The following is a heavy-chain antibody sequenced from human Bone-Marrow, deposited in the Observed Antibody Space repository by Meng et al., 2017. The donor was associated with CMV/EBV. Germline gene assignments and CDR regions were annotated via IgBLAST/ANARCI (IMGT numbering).Heavy chain of an antibody. CDR2: IYSGGTT. CDR3: ARVNYDFWSGYNY. V-gene: IGHV3-66*02. CDR1: GFTVTSNY. D-gene: IGHD3-3*01. Sequence: GESLKISCAASGFTVTSNYMTWVRLTPGKRLEWVSLIYSGGTTYYADSVKGRFTISSDNSKNTLYLQMNRLRADDTGVYYCARVNYDFWSGYNYWGQGTLVTVSS. J-gene: IGHJ4*02.